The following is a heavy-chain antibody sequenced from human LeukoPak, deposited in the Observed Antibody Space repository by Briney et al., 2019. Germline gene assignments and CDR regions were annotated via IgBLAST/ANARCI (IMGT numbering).Heavy chain of an antibody. CDR1: GFTFSDYY. CDR3: ARTDRTGTAGSAFDN. V-gene: IGHV3-11*04. Sequence: PGGSLRLSCAASGFTFSDYYMSWIRQAPGKGLEWVSYISSSGSTIYYADSVKGRFTISRDNAKNSLYLQMNSLRVDDTAVYYCARTDRTGTAGSAFDNWGQGTEVTVSS. CDR2: ISSSGSTI. D-gene: IGHD1-1*01. J-gene: IGHJ3*02.